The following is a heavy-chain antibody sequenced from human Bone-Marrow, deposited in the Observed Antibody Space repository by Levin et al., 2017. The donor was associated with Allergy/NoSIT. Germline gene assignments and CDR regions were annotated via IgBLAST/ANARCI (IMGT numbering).Heavy chain of an antibody. V-gene: IGHV3-23*01. CDR1: GFTFSSYA. D-gene: IGHD3-22*01. Sequence: HPGGSLRLSCAASGFTFSSYAMSWVRQAPGKGLEWVSAISGSGGSTYYADSVKGRFTISRDNSKNTLYLQMNSLRAEDTAVYYCARTYDSSGYYLGDTNRDFDYWGQGTLVTVSS. J-gene: IGHJ4*02. CDR2: ISGSGGST. CDR3: ARTYDSSGYYLGDTNRDFDY.